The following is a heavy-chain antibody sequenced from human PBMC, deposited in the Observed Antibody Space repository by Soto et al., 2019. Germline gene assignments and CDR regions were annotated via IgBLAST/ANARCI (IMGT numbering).Heavy chain of an antibody. CDR3: ARRMENAWLVPDAFDL. CDR1: EFTVSNYY. Sequence: EVQLVESGGGLVQPGGSLRLSCVASEFTVSNYYINWVRQAPGQGLEWVSVFYPGGSTYYADSVKGRFIISRDKSKNTLYLQMNSLRVEDTAVYYCARRMENAWLVPDAFDLWGQGTMVTVSS. CDR2: FYPGGST. V-gene: IGHV3-66*01. J-gene: IGHJ3*01. D-gene: IGHD6-19*01.